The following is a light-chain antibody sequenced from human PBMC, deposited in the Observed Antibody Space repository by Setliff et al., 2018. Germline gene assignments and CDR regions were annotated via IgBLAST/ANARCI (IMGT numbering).Light chain of an antibody. CDR1: SSNLGAGFT. V-gene: IGLV1-40*01. Sequence: QSALAQQPSVSGAPGQRVTISCTGSSSNLGAGFTVHWYQVLPGTAPRLLIYSNNFRPSGVPDRFSGSRSGTSASLAITGLQSEDEADYYCQSYGGGLNGYVFGTGTKVTVL. CDR3: QSYGGGLNGYV. CDR2: SNN. J-gene: IGLJ1*01.